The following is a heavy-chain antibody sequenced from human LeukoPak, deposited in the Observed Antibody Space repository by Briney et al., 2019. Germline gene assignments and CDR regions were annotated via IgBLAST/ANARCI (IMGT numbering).Heavy chain of an antibody. D-gene: IGHD4-17*01. Sequence: PSGTLSLTCAVSGGSISSINWWSWVRQHPRKGLEWIGEIYHSGSTNYNPSLKSRVTISVDKSKNQFSLKLSSVTAADTAVYYCARGDDYGDYYFDYWGQGTLVTVSS. J-gene: IGHJ4*02. CDR1: GGSISSINW. CDR3: ARGDDYGDYYFDY. V-gene: IGHV4-4*02. CDR2: IYHSGST.